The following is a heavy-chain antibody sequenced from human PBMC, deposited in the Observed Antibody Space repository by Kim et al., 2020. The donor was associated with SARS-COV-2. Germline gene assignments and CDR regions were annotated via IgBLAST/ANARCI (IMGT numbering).Heavy chain of an antibody. Sequence: GGSLRLSCAASGFVISDNYMSWVRQAPGKGLEWVSVIYSGGTSGTTSYADSVKGRFAISRDNSKNAVYLQMNSLRAEDTAVYFCVRERYGTGTYHWGQGT. CDR3: VRERYGTGTYH. CDR1: GFVISDNY. CDR2: IYSGGTSGTT. J-gene: IGHJ4*02. V-gene: IGHV3-53*01. D-gene: IGHD3-10*01.